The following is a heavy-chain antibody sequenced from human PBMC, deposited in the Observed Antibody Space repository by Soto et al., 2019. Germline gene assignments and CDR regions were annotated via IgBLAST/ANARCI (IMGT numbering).Heavy chain of an antibody. J-gene: IGHJ3*02. CDR3: ARVITVFGVARHAFDI. CDR2: IYYSGST. Sequence: QVQLQESGPGLVKPSQTLSLTCTVSGGSISSVGYYWSWIRQPPGKGLEGIGYIYYSGSTYFNPSLKSRTTISVDTSKNHFSLKLSSVTAADTAVYYCARVITVFGVARHAFDIWGQGTMVTVSS. D-gene: IGHD3-3*01. V-gene: IGHV4-31*03. CDR1: GGSISSVGYY.